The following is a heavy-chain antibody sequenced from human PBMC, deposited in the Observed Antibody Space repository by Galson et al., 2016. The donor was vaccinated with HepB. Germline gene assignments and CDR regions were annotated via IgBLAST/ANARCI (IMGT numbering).Heavy chain of an antibody. J-gene: IGHJ3*02. D-gene: IGHD6-19*01. CDR3: GRLAAVPGVGDAFDI. V-gene: IGHV5-51*01. CDR1: GYKFSSYW. Sequence: QSGAEVKKPGESLKISCKVSGYKFSSYWIGWVRQMPGKGLDLMGIIYPGDSDTRYSPPFQGQVSISADKSISTAYLQWSSLKASDTAMYYCGRLAAVPGVGDAFDIWGQGTLVTVSS. CDR2: IYPGDSDT.